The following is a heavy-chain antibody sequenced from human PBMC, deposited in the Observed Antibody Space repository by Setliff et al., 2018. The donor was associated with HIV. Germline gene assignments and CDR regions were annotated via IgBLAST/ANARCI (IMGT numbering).Heavy chain of an antibody. CDR2: VFYTGFA. Sequence: SETLSLTCTVSGDSIRGYYWSWIRQPPGKGLEWMGYVFYTGFAAYNPSLKSRLTISVDTSKSQFSLALTSVTAADTAVYYCARQMPIPGIAITPVDYWGQGALVNVS. J-gene: IGHJ4*02. V-gene: IGHV4-59*08. CDR3: ARQMPIPGIAITPVDY. CDR1: GDSIRGYY. D-gene: IGHD5-12*01.